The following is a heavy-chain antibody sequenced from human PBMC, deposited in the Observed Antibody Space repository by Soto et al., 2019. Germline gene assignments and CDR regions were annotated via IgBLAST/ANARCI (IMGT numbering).Heavy chain of an antibody. J-gene: IGHJ6*02. CDR3: ARASGGYNNPYYYYYYGMDV. Sequence: SVKVSCKASGGTFSSYSISWVREAPGQGLEWMGGIIPIFGTANYAQKFQGRVTITADKSTSTAYMELSSLRSEDTAVYYCARASGGYNNPYYYYYYGMDVWGQGTTVTVSS. D-gene: IGHD5-12*01. CDR2: IIPIFGTA. V-gene: IGHV1-69*06. CDR1: GGTFSSYS.